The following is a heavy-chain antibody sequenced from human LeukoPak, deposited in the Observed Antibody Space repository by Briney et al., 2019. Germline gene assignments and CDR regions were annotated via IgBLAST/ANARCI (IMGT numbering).Heavy chain of an antibody. V-gene: IGHV3-30*04. CDR3: AREVEYSIPAMGY. D-gene: IGHD6-6*01. J-gene: IGHJ4*02. Sequence: PGGSLRLSCAASGFTFSSYAMHWVRQAPGKGLEWVAVISYGGSNKYYADSVKGRFTISRDNSKNTLYLQMNSLRAEDTAVYYCAREVEYSIPAMGYWGQGTLVTVSS. CDR1: GFTFSSYA. CDR2: ISYGGSNK.